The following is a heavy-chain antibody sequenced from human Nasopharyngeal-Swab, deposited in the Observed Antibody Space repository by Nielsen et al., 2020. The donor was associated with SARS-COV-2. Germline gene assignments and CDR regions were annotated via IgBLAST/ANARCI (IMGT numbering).Heavy chain of an antibody. CDR3: ARGGSGSYIDY. V-gene: IGHV5-51*01. CDR2: IFPDDSDT. J-gene: IGHJ4*02. Sequence: KVSCKASGYFFNTYWIGWVRQMPGKGLEWMGIIFPDDSDTRYSPSFQGQVTISADKSISTAYLQWSSLKASDTAMYYCARGGSGSYIDYWGQGTLVTVSS. D-gene: IGHD3-10*01. CDR1: GYFFNTYW.